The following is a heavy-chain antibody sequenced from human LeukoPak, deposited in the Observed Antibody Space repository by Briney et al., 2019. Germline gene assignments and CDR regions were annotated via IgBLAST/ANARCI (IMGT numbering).Heavy chain of an antibody. V-gene: IGHV4-4*07. D-gene: IGHD4-11*01. Sequence: SETLSLTCTVSGGSISYYYWNWIRQPAGKGLEWIGRIYTSGRTYYNPTLKCRVSMSVDTSKNQFSLKLSSVTAADTAVYYCAGLSTVTTSFDYWGQGTLVTVSS. CDR2: IYTSGRT. CDR1: GGSISYYY. J-gene: IGHJ4*02. CDR3: AGLSTVTTSFDY.